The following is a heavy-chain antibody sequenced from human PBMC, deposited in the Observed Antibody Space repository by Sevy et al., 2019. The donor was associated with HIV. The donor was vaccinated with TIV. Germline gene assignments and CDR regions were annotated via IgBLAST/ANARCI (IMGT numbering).Heavy chain of an antibody. CDR1: GYTFSVSGYY. D-gene: IGHD3-3*01. CDR3: ASESYDFWTGPVDYDYGMDV. V-gene: IGHV1-2*02. J-gene: IGHJ6*02. Sequence: ASVKVSCKGSGYTFSVSGYYVHWVRQAPGQGLEWMGWINPKSGATNYAQKFQGRVIMTRDTSVSTANMELNRLTSDDTAVYYCASESYDFWTGPVDYDYGMDVWGQGTTVTVSS. CDR2: INPKSGAT.